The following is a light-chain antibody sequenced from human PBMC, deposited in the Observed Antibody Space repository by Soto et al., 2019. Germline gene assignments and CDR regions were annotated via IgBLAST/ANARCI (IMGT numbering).Light chain of an antibody. CDR2: LGS. J-gene: IGKJ5*01. V-gene: IGKV2-28*01. CDR3: MQALQTPIT. Sequence: DIVMTQSPLSLPVTPGEPASISCRSSQSLLHINGYNYWDWYLQKPGQSPQLLIYLGSNRASGVPDRFSGSGSGTDFTLKISRVEAEDVGVYYCMQALQTPITFGQGTRLEIK. CDR1: QSLLHINGYNY.